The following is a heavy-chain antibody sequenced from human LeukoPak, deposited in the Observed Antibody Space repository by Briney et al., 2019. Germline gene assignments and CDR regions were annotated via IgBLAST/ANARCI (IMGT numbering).Heavy chain of an antibody. CDR3: ARGCIAKIAVVHSFSYGMDV. J-gene: IGHJ6*02. CDR2: IYYSGST. CDR1: GGSISSGGYY. V-gene: IGHV4-31*03. Sequence: PSETLSLTCTVSGGSISSGGYYWSWIRQHPGKGLEWIGYIYYSGSTYYNPSLKSRVTISVDTSKNQFSLKLSSVTAAYTAVYYCARGCIAKIAVVHSFSYGMDVWGQGTMVTVSS. D-gene: IGHD3-22*01.